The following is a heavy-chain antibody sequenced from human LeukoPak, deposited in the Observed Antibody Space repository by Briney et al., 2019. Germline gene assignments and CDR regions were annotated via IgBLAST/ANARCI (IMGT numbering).Heavy chain of an antibody. V-gene: IGHV4-59*01. J-gene: IGHJ4*02. D-gene: IGHD4-23*01. Sequence: SETLSLTCTVSGGSISSYYWSWIRQRPGKGLEWIGYIYDSGSTNYNPSLKSRVTISVDTSKNQFSLKLSSVSAADTAVYYCARDYGGKFDCWGQGTLDTVSS. CDR3: ARDYGGKFDC. CDR2: IYDSGST. CDR1: GGSISSYY.